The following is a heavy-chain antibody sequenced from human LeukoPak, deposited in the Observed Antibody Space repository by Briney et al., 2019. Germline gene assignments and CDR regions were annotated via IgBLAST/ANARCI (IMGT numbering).Heavy chain of an antibody. CDR1: GFTFSSYW. D-gene: IGHD2-21*02. CDR2: IKQDGSEK. CDR3: ARVGLAYCGGDCYSSWFDP. V-gene: IGHV3-7*01. J-gene: IGHJ5*02. Sequence: GGSLRLSCAASGFTFSSYWMSWVRQAPGKGLEWVANIKQDGSEKYYVDSVKGRFTICRDNAKNSLYLQMNSLRAEDTAVYYCARVGLAYCGGDCYSSWFDPWGQGTLVTVSS.